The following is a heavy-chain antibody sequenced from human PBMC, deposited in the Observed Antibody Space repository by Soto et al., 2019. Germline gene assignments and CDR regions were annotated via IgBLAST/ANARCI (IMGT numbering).Heavy chain of an antibody. D-gene: IGHD6-6*01. CDR1: GFTFSSYG. CDR2: IWYDGSNK. Sequence: PGGSLRLSCAASGFTFSSYGMHWVRQAPGKGLEWVAVIWYDGSNKYYADSVKGRFTISRDNSKNTLYLQMNSLRAEDTAVYYCARDSGYSSSSILDYWGQGTLVTVSS. CDR3: ARDSGYSSSSILDY. J-gene: IGHJ4*02. V-gene: IGHV3-33*01.